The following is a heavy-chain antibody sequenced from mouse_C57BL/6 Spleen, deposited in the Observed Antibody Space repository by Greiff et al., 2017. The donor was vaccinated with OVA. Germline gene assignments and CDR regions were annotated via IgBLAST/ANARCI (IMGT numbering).Heavy chain of an antibody. D-gene: IGHD3-2*02. CDR3: ARPQLRLQEFDY. V-gene: IGHV1-61*01. CDR1: GYTFTSYW. J-gene: IGHJ3*01. Sequence: QVQLQQPGAELVRPGSSVKLSCKASGYTFTSYWMDWVKQRPGQGLEWIGNIYPSDSETHYNQKFKDKATLTVDKSSSTAYMQLSSLTSEDSAVYYCARPQLRLQEFDYWGQGTLVTVSA. CDR2: IYPSDSET.